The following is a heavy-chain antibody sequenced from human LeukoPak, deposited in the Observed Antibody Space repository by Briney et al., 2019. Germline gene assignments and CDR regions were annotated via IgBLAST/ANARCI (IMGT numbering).Heavy chain of an antibody. D-gene: IGHD3-10*01. Sequence: GGSLRLSCAASGFTFSSYWMSWVRQAPGKGLEWVANIKQDGSEKYYVDSVKGRFTISRDNAKNSLYLQMNSLRSEDTAVYYCAKDRVPTFPDASDVWGQGTRVTVSS. CDR2: IKQDGSEK. J-gene: IGHJ3*01. V-gene: IGHV3-7*04. CDR3: AKDRVPTFPDASDV. CDR1: GFTFSSYW.